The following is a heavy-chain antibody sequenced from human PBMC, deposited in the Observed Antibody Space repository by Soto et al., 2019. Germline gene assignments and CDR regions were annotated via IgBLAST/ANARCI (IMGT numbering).Heavy chain of an antibody. CDR3: ARQPDDGDYGYYFEY. CDR2: IYYTGTA. D-gene: IGHD4-17*01. CDR1: GGSISPYY. V-gene: IGHV4-59*01. J-gene: IGHJ4*02. Sequence: SETLSLTCTVSGGSISPYYWSWLRQSPGKGLEWLGYIYYTGTADYNPSLENRVTLSVDTSTNRFSLELTSVTAADTAVYYCARQPDDGDYGYYFEYWGPGTLVTFSS.